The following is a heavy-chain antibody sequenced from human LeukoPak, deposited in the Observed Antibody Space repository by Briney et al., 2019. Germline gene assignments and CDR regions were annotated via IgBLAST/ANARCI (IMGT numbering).Heavy chain of an antibody. D-gene: IGHD2-15*01. J-gene: IGHJ3*02. CDR3: ARDPSSGGAFDI. V-gene: IGHV3-48*03. Sequence: PGGSLRLSCAASGFSFSSYEMNWVRQAPGKGLEWVSYISSSGGTRNYADSVKGRFTISRDNARKSLYLQMNSLRAEDTAVYYCARDPSSGGAFDIWGQGTMVTVSS. CDR2: ISSSGGTR. CDR1: GFSFSSYE.